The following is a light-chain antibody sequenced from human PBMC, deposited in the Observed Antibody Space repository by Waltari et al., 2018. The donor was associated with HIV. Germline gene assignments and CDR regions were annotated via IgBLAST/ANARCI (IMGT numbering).Light chain of an antibody. V-gene: IGLV7-46*01. J-gene: IGLJ1*01. CDR2: DVN. Sequence: QAVVTQEPSLTVSPGGTVTLPCGSSTGTVTSGHYPYWFQQKPGQAPRTLIYDVNNKYSWTPARFSGSLLGGKAALTLSGAQPEDEADYYCLVSYSGARQAFGTGTKVTVL. CDR3: LVSYSGARQA. CDR1: TGTVTSGHY.